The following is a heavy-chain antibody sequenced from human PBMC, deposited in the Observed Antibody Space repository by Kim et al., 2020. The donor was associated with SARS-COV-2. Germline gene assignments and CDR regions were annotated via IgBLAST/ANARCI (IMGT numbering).Heavy chain of an antibody. CDR2: ISSSSSYI. V-gene: IGHV3-21*04. CDR3: ARDDSSSYYYGMDV. Sequence: GGSLRLSCAASGFTFSSYSMNWVRQAPGKGLEWVSSISSSSSYIYYADSVKGRFTISRDNAKNSLYLQMNSLRAEDTAVYYCARDDSSSYYYGMDVWGQGTTVTVSS. D-gene: IGHD6-13*01. CDR1: GFTFSSYS. J-gene: IGHJ6*02.